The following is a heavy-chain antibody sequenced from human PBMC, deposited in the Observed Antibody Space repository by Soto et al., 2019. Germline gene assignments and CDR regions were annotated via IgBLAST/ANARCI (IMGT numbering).Heavy chain of an antibody. Sequence: GGSLRLSCAASGFTFSSYSMNWVRQAPGKGLEWVSSISSSSYIYYADSVKGRFTISRDNAKNSLYLQMNSLRAEDTAVYYCGRDCPLYSSSWYDYYYYMDVWGKGTTVTVSS. CDR1: GFTFSSYS. V-gene: IGHV3-21*01. D-gene: IGHD6-13*01. CDR3: GRDCPLYSSSWYDYYYYMDV. J-gene: IGHJ6*03. CDR2: ISSSSYI.